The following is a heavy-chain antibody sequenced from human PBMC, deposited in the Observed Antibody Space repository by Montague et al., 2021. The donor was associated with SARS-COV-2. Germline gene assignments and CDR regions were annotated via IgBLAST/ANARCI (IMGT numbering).Heavy chain of an antibody. J-gene: IGHJ4*02. CDR1: GDSVADNSAA. CDR3: ARDPRYSLSWSFDY. D-gene: IGHD6-13*01. Sequence: CAISGDSVADNSAAWDGIRHAPSRDLDLLCRTYYKYKWYYDYAVSVKSRMTISPDTSKNQFSLQLSSVTPEDRAVYYCARDPRYSLSWSFDYWGQGTLVTV. V-gene: IGHV6-1*01. CDR2: TYYKYKWYY.